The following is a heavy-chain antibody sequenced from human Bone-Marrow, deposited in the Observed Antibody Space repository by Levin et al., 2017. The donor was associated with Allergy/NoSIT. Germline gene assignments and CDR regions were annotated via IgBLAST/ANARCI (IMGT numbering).Heavy chain of an antibody. CDR2: MNPINGNT. J-gene: IGHJ3*02. CDR3: TISTGWYDAFDI. Sequence: ASVKVSCKASGYTFTTYDIYWIRQTTGHGLEWVGWMNPINGNTGYGQKFQDRVAMTRNTTMSTAYLEVDTLTSEDTAIYYCTISTGWYDAFDIWGQGTMVTVSS. CDR1: GYTFTTYD. D-gene: IGHD6-19*01. V-gene: IGHV1-8*01.